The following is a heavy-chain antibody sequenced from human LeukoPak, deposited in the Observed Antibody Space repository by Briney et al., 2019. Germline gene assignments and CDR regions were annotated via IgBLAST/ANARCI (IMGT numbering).Heavy chain of an antibody. V-gene: IGHV4-61*02. D-gene: IGHD3-22*01. J-gene: IGHJ4*02. Sequence: SETLSLTCTVSGNSISSGDNYWSWIRQPAGKGLEWIGRIYTSGSANYNPSLKSRVTISGDTSKNQFSLRLSSVTAADTAVYYCARASYSYDINGWVPFDYWGQGTLVTVSS. CDR3: ARASYSYDINGWVPFDY. CDR2: IYTSGSA. CDR1: GNSISSGDNY.